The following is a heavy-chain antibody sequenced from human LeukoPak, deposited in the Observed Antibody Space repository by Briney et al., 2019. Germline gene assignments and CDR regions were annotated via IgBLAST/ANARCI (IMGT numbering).Heavy chain of an antibody. CDR1: GYTFTSYG. Sequence: GASVKVSCKASGYTFTSYGISWVRQAPGQGLEWMGWISAYNGNTNYAQKLQGRVTMTTDTSTSTAYMELRSLRSDDTAVYYCARVGLNYDFWSGYYEGEFDYWGQGTLVTVSS. CDR2: ISAYNGNT. CDR3: ARVGLNYDFWSGYYEGEFDY. J-gene: IGHJ4*02. V-gene: IGHV1-18*01. D-gene: IGHD3-3*01.